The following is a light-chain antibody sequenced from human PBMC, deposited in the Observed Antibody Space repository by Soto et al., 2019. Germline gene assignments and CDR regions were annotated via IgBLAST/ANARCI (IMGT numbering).Light chain of an antibody. V-gene: IGKV4-1*01. J-gene: IGKJ1*01. CDR1: QSVLYSSNNKNY. CDR2: WAS. CDR3: QQYYSTPWT. Sequence: DIVMTQSPDSLAVSLGERATINCKSSQSVLYSSNNKNYLAWYQQKAGQSPNLLIYWASTRESGVLDRFSGSGSGTDFTLTISSLQAEDVAVYFCQQYYSTPWTFGQGTKVEIK.